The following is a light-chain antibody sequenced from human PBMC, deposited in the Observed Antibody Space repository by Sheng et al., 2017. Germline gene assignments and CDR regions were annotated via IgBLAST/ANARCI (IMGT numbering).Light chain of an antibody. J-gene: IGLJ1*01. Sequence: SYELTQPPSVSVAPGKTATIPXGEATLESKIVNWYQQRPGQAPALIVSEDSDRPAGVPDRFSGSNSGDTATLTIGRVEAGDEADYYCQVWDDGSDHLYVFGPGTRVTVL. V-gene: IGLV3-21*03. CDR3: QVWDDGSDHLYV. CDR2: EDS. CDR1: TLESK.